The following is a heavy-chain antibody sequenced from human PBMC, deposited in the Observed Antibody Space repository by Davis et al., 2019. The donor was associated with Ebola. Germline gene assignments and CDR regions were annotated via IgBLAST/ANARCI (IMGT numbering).Heavy chain of an antibody. V-gene: IGHV5-51*01. CDR1: GNSFASHW. CDR2: IYTGDSDT. CDR3: ASLRRTITGMDDAFDI. D-gene: IGHD2-8*02. Sequence: KVSCKDSGNSFASHWIGWVRQMPGKGLEWMGIIYTGDSDTRYSPSFRGQVTISADKSIKTAFLQWSRLKASDTAMYYCASLRRTITGMDDAFDIWGQGTMVTVSS. J-gene: IGHJ3*02.